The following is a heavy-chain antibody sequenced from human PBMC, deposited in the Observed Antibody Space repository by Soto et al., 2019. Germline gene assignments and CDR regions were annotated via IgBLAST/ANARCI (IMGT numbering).Heavy chain of an antibody. V-gene: IGHV2-5*02. CDR3: EQRCAIQYCFDY. D-gene: IGHD2-2*02. CDR2: IYWDDIK. CDR1: GILLSTTGVG. Sequence: QITLKESGPTLVKTTQTLTLTCTFSGILLSTTGVGVGWIRQPPGKALQGLALIYWDDIKRYSPSRKTRLTITTDTSKNQVVLTTTHVDPVDTATYYCEQRCAIQYCFDYWGQGTLVTGSS. J-gene: IGHJ4*02.